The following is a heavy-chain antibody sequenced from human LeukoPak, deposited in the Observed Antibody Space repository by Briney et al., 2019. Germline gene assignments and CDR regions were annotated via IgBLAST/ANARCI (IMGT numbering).Heavy chain of an antibody. J-gene: IGHJ5*02. D-gene: IGHD2-2*01. CDR1: GGSFSGYY. Sequence: SETLSLTCAVYGGSFSGYYWSWIRQPPGKGLEWIGEINHSRSTNYNPSLKSRVTISVDTSKNQFSLKLSSVTAADTAVYYCATSGMVLSTSDSRCSGWFDPWGQGTLVTVSS. V-gene: IGHV4-34*01. CDR2: INHSRST. CDR3: ATSGMVLSTSDSRCSGWFDP.